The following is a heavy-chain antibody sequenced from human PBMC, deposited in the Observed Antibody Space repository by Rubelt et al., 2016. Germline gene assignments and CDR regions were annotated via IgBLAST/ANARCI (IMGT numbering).Heavy chain of an antibody. CDR3: ARVEYYYDSSGYSDY. D-gene: IGHD3-22*01. Sequence: QVQLVQSGAEVKKPGASVKVSCKASGYTFTSYGISWVRQAPGQGLEWMGWISAYNGNTNYAQKLQGRVTMTTDTSTSTAYMWLRSLRSDDTAVYYCARVEYYYDSSGYSDYWGQGTLVTVSS. J-gene: IGHJ4*02. V-gene: IGHV1-18*01. CDR1: GYTFTSYG. CDR2: ISAYNGNT.